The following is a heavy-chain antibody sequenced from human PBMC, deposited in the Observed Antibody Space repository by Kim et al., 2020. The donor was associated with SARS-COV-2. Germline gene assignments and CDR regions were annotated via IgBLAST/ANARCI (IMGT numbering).Heavy chain of an antibody. V-gene: IGHV7-4-1*02. Sequence: ASVKVSCKASGYTFTSYAMNWVRQAPGQGLEWMGWINTNTGNPTYAQGFTGRFAFSLDTSVSTAYLQISSLKAEDTAVYYCARDSSGYWHYYYGMDVWGQGTTVTVSS. J-gene: IGHJ6*02. D-gene: IGHD3-22*01. CDR2: INTNTGNP. CDR1: GYTFTSYA. CDR3: ARDSSGYWHYYYGMDV.